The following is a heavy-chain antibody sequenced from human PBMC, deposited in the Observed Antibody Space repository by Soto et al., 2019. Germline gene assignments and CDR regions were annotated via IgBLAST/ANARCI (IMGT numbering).Heavy chain of an antibody. CDR1: GFTLSSYS. J-gene: IGHJ6*02. CDR2: ISSSSSYI. D-gene: IGHD3-10*01. CDR3: ARDIDYYGSGAYYYYYGMDV. V-gene: IGHV3-21*01. Sequence: GSLRLSCAASGFTLSSYSMNWVRQAPGKGLEWVSSISSSSSYIYYADSVKGRFTISRDNAKNSLYLQMNSLRAEDTAVYYCARDIDYYGSGAYYYYYGMDVWGQGTTVTVSS.